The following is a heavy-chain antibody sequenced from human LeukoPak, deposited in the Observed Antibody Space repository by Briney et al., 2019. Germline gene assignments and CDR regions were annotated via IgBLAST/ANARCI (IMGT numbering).Heavy chain of an antibody. V-gene: IGHV3-33*01. CDR3: ARGLGNWGWNDF. Sequence: PGRSLRLSCAASGFTFSSYVMHWVRQAPGKGLEWVAVIWYDGFNKYYADSVKGRFTISRDNSKNTLYLQMNSLRAEDTAVYYCARGLGNWGWNDFWGQGTLVTVSS. CDR2: IWYDGFNK. D-gene: IGHD7-27*01. CDR1: GFTFSSYV. J-gene: IGHJ4*02.